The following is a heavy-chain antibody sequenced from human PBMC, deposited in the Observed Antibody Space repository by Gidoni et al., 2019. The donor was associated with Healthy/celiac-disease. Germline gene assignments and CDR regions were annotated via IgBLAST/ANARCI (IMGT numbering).Heavy chain of an antibody. CDR3: ARDPGYDSRGGMDV. CDR2: ISSSSSTI. J-gene: IGHJ6*02. D-gene: IGHD3-22*01. CDR1: GFTFSSYS. Sequence: EVQLVESGGGLVQPGGSLRLSCAASGFTFSSYSMNWVRQAPGKGLEWVSYISSSSSTIYYADSVKGRFTISRDNAKNSLYLQMNSLRAEDTAVYYCARDPGYDSRGGMDVWGQGTTVTVSS. V-gene: IGHV3-48*01.